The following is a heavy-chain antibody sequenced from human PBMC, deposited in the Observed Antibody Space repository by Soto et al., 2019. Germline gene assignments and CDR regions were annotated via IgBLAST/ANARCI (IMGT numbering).Heavy chain of an antibody. Sequence: VQLVESGGGVVQPGRSLRLSCAASGFTFRSYGMHWVRQAPGKGLEWVTIISYDGSNKYYADSVKGRFTISRDNSKNTLYLQMNSLRAEDTAEYYCAKEKSPLDYGDASIDYWGQGTLVTVSS. CDR3: AKEKSPLDYGDASIDY. CDR1: GFTFRSYG. D-gene: IGHD4-17*01. CDR2: ISYDGSNK. V-gene: IGHV3-30*18. J-gene: IGHJ4*02.